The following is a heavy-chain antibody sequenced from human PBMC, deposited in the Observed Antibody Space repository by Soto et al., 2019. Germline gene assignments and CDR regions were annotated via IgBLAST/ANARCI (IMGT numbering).Heavy chain of an antibody. J-gene: IGHJ6*02. CDR2: IYSGGVT. CDR1: GFTVKNYQ. CDR3: ARDPSTTGYYGLDV. Sequence: GGSLRLSCAASGFTVKNYQMNWVRQAPGKGLEWVSVIYSGGVTYYPDSVKGRFTTIRDTSKNTVYLQMNSLRADDTAMYYCARDPSTTGYYGLDVWGQGTT. V-gene: IGHV3-53*01.